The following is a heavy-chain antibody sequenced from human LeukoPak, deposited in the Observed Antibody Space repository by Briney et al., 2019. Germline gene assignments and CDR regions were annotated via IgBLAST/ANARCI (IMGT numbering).Heavy chain of an antibody. CDR2: INHSGST. CDR1: GGSFSGYY. CDR3: ARGGYGDNYYDSSGYPLDY. D-gene: IGHD3-22*01. Sequence: SETLSLTCAVYGGSFSGYYWSWIRQPPGKGLEWIGEINHSGSTNYNPSLKSRVTISVDTSKNQFSLKLSSVTAADTAVYYCARGGYGDNYYDSSGYPLDYWGQGTLVTVFS. V-gene: IGHV4-34*01. J-gene: IGHJ4*02.